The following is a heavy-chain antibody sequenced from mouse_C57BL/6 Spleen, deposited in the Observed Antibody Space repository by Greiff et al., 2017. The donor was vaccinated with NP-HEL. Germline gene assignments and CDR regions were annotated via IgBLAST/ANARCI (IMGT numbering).Heavy chain of an antibody. Sequence: QVQLQQSGTELVKPGASVKLSCKASGYTFTSYWMHWVKQRPGQGLEWIGNINPSNGGTNYNEKFKSKATLTVDKSSSTAYMQLSSLTSEDSAVSLFVRWNDGYLWYFDVWGTGTTVTVSS. J-gene: IGHJ1*03. CDR1: GYTFTSYW. V-gene: IGHV1-53*01. D-gene: IGHD2-3*01. CDR2: INPSNGGT. CDR3: VRWNDGYLWYFDV.